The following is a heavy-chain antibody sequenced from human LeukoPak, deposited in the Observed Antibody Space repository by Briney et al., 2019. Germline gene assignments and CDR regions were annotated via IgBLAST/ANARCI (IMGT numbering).Heavy chain of an antibody. Sequence: PGRSLRLSCDASGFSFNTYAMNWVRQAPGKGLEWVSSISSSSYIYYADSVKGRFTISRDNAKNSLYLQMNSLRAEDTAVYYCARGSTYSSSWYWDAFDIWGQGTMVTVSS. D-gene: IGHD6-13*01. CDR3: ARGSTYSSSWYWDAFDI. CDR1: GFSFNTYA. J-gene: IGHJ3*02. V-gene: IGHV3-21*01. CDR2: ISSSSYI.